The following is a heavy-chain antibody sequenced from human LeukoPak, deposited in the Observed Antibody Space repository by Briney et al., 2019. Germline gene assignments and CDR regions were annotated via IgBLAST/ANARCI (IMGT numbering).Heavy chain of an antibody. Sequence: GGSLRLSCAASGNYWMHWVRQAPGKGLVWVSHINSDGSWTSYADSVKGRFTISKDNAKNTVYLQMNSLRAEDTAVYFCARDRQYGVDYWGQGTLVTVSS. CDR2: INSDGSWT. CDR3: ARDRQYGVDY. V-gene: IGHV3-74*01. CDR1: GNYW. J-gene: IGHJ4*02. D-gene: IGHD4/OR15-4a*01.